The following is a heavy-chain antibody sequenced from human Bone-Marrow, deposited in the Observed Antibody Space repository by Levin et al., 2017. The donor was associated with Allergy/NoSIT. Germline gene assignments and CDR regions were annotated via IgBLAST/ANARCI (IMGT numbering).Heavy chain of an antibody. Sequence: GGSLRLSCAVSGFTLNRHAMHWVRQAPGKRMEWVAVISFDGNNADYGDAMRGRFTISRDTADNTVYLQIQSLRPEDSGVYYCARVPNRGLYPEGFNMWGQGTMVTVSS. CDR2: ISFDGNNA. CDR1: GFTLNRHA. CDR3: ARVPNRGLYPEGFNM. V-gene: IGHV3-30*04. D-gene: IGHD3-10*01. J-gene: IGHJ3*02.